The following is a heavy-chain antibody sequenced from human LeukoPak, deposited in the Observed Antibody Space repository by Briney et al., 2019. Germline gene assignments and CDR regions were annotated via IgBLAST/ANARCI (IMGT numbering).Heavy chain of an antibody. D-gene: IGHD1-26*01. CDR3: ARVLEWELPYFDY. CDR2: ISYDGSNK. Sequence: GGSLRLSCAASGLTFSSYAMHWVRQAPGKGLEWVAVISYDGSNKYYADSVKGRFTISRDNSKNTLYLQMNSLRAEDTAVYYCARVLEWELPYFDYWGQGTLVTVSS. CDR1: GLTFSSYA. J-gene: IGHJ4*02. V-gene: IGHV3-30*01.